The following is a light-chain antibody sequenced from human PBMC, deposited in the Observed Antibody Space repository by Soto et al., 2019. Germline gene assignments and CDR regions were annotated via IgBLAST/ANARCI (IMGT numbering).Light chain of an antibody. Sequence: QSVLTQPPSVSGAPGQRVTISCTGISSNIGAGYDVHWYQQFPGAAPKLLIYGNTNRPSGVPNRFSGSKSGTSASLAITELQAEDEADYYCQSYDSSLRAYVFGAGTQLTVL. J-gene: IGLJ7*01. CDR2: GNT. CDR1: SSNIGAGYD. V-gene: IGLV1-40*01. CDR3: QSYDSSLRAYV.